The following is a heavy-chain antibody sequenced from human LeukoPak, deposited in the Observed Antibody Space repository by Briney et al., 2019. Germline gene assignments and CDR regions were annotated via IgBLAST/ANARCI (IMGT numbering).Heavy chain of an antibody. D-gene: IGHD6-13*01. Sequence: SETLSLTCAVYGGSFSGYYWSWLRQPPGKGLEWIGEINHSGSTNYNPSLKSRVTISVDTSKNQFSLKLSSVTAADTAVHYCARAVGVYSSSWYVDYWGQGTLVTVSS. J-gene: IGHJ4*02. CDR3: ARAVGVYSSSWYVDY. V-gene: IGHV4-34*01. CDR1: GGSFSGYY. CDR2: INHSGST.